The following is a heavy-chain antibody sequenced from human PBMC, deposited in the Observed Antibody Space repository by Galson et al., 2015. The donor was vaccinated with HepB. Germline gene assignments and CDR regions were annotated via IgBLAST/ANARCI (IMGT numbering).Heavy chain of an antibody. CDR2: IKPNSGGT. D-gene: IGHD2-21*01. Sequence: SVKVSCKASGYTFTGYSMHWVRQAPGQGLEWMGWIKPNSGGTNYTQKFQGRVTVTRDTSISIAYMELSGLRSDDTAVYYCARDLCGGDCYSGAFDYWGQGTLVTVSS. V-gene: IGHV1-2*02. CDR1: GYTFTGYS. J-gene: IGHJ4*02. CDR3: ARDLCGGDCYSGAFDY.